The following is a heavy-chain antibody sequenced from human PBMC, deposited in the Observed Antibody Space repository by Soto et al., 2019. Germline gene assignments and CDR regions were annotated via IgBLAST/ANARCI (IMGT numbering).Heavy chain of an antibody. J-gene: IGHJ4*02. V-gene: IGHV4-59*11. CDR3: MRANWYSEY. D-gene: IGHD1-7*01. CDR1: GGSISNHY. CDR2: IYYNGNT. Sequence: QVQLQESGPGLVKPSETLSLTCSVSGGSISNHYWCWIRQPPGKGLERSGYIYYNGNTNYNPSLKSRVRMSVDTSRHQISLKSPAVTAADTAGYYCMRANWYSEYWGQGTLVT.